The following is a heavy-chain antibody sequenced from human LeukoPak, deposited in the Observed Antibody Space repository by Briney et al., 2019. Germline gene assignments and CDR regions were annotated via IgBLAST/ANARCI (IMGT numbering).Heavy chain of an antibody. D-gene: IGHD1-1*01. J-gene: IGHJ5*02. Sequence: SETLSLTCNVSGGSLNNYYWSWFRQPPGKGLEWIGYIHTSGSDNYEPALKRRASMSIDTSTDSFSLRVLSVTAADTALYFCARHGDTDLATGSNWFDPWGQGILVTVSS. CDR1: GGSLNNYY. V-gene: IGHV4-4*09. CDR2: IHTSGSD. CDR3: ARHGDTDLATGSNWFDP.